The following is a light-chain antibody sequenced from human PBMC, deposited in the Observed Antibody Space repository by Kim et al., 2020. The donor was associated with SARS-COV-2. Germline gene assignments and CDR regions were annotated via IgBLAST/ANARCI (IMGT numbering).Light chain of an antibody. Sequence: SASVGDRVTITCRASQSISSWLAWYQQKPGKAPKLLIYKASSLESGVPSRFSGSGSGTGFTLTISSLQPDDFATYYCQQYNSYRTFGQGTKVDIK. CDR2: KAS. V-gene: IGKV1-5*03. CDR3: QQYNSYRT. J-gene: IGKJ1*01. CDR1: QSISSW.